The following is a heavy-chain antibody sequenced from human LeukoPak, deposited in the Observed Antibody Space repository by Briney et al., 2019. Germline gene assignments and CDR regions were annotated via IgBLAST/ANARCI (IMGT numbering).Heavy chain of an antibody. D-gene: IGHD1-26*01. J-gene: IGHJ4*02. CDR1: GFTFSSYS. Sequence: GGSLRLSCAASGFTFSSYSMNWVRQAPGKGLEWVSSISSSSSYIYYADSVKGRFTISRDNAKNSLYLQTNSLRAEDTAVYYCARSQVGASGYWGQGTLVTVSS. V-gene: IGHV3-21*01. CDR3: ARSQVGASGY. CDR2: ISSSSSYI.